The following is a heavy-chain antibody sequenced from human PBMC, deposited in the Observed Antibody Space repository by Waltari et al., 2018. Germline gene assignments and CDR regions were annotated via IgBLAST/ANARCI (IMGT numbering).Heavy chain of an antibody. Sequence: EVQLLESGGGLVQPGGSLRLSFAASGFPFSTPAISWVRQAPGKGLEWVSVITYDGRTKYSADSVRDRFTISRDNSRNTLYLEMNSLRAEDTAVYYCARDWRRSLDFFGWLLFALDFWGQGTLVAVSS. D-gene: IGHD3-9*01. J-gene: IGHJ4*02. V-gene: IGHV3-23*01. CDR3: ARDWRRSLDFFGWLLFALDF. CDR1: GFPFSTPA. CDR2: ITYDGRTK.